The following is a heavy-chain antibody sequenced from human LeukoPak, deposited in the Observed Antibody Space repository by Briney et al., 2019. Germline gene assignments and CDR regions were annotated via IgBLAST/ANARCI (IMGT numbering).Heavy chain of an antibody. J-gene: IGHJ6*03. Sequence: PSETLSLTCTVSGGSINTANYYWGWLRQPPGKGLEWIGSIYYSETTYDNPSLKSRVTISIETSKNQFSLRLSSVTASDTAAYYCARQRADYYYYYVDVWGEGTTVAVS. CDR1: GGSINTANYY. V-gene: IGHV4-39*01. CDR3: ARQRADYYYYYVDV. CDR2: IYYSETT.